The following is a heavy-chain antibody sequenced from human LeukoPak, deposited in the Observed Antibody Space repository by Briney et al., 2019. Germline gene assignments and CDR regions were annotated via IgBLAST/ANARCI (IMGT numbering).Heavy chain of an antibody. V-gene: IGHV4-39*07. CDR3: ARDGSDNWGLFDN. CDR1: GGSISGTSYC. Sequence: PSETLSLTCSVSGGSISGTSYCWGWIRQPPGKGPEWIGSHYHTGRIYHNPSLNSRVTTSVDTSKNQFSLKLSSVTDADTAVYYCARDGSDNWGLFDNWGRGTLVTVSS. J-gene: IGHJ4*02. D-gene: IGHD1-1*01. CDR2: HYHTGRI.